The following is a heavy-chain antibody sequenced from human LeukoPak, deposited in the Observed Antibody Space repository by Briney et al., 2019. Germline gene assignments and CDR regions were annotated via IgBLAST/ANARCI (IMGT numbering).Heavy chain of an antibody. CDR3: ARNLAVSPHAYYFDY. V-gene: IGHV1-46*01. D-gene: IGHD6-19*01. J-gene: IGHJ4*02. Sequence: ASVKVSCKASGYTFTSYYMHWVRQAPGQGLEWMGIINPSGGSTSYAQKFQGRVTMTRDMSTSTVYMELSSLRSEDKAVYYCARNLAVSPHAYYFDYWGQGTLVTVSS. CDR2: INPSGGST. CDR1: GYTFTSYY.